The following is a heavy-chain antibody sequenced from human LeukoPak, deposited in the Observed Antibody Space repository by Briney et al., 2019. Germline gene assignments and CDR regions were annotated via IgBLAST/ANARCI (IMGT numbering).Heavy chain of an antibody. CDR3: ARTLYDSSGYDYPDAFDI. Sequence: SETLSLTCTVSGGSISSYYWSWIRQPPGKGLEWIGYIYYSGSTNYNPSLKSRVTISVDTSKNQFSLKLSSVTAADTAVYYCARTLYDSSGYDYPDAFDIWGRGTLVTVSS. V-gene: IGHV4-59*01. J-gene: IGHJ3*02. CDR1: GGSISSYY. CDR2: IYYSGST. D-gene: IGHD3-22*01.